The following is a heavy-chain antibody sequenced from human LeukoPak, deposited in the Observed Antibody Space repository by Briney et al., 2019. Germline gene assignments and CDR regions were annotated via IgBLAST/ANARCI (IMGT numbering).Heavy chain of an antibody. CDR3: ARVPPDCSGGDCYPTYYYYGMDV. CDR2: IYYTGST. CDR1: GGSISSGGYY. V-gene: IGHV4-61*08. J-gene: IGHJ6*02. D-gene: IGHD2-15*01. Sequence: PSETLSLTCTVSGGSISSGGYYWSWIRQPPGKGLEWIGYIYYTGSTNYNPSLKSRVTISVVTSKNQFSLRLTSVTAADTAVYYCARVPPDCSGGDCYPTYYYYGMDVWGQGTTVTVSS.